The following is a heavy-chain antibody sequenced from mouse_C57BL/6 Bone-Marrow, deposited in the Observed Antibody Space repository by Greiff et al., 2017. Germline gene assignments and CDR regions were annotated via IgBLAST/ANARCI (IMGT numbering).Heavy chain of an antibody. CDR2: IDPENGDT. V-gene: IGHV14-4*01. Sequence: EVMLVESGAELVRPGASVKLSCTASGFNIKDDYMHWVKQRPEQGLEWIGWIDPENGDTEYASKFQGKATITADTSSNTAYLPLSSLTSEDTAVYYCTSLSRYFDVWGTGTTVTVSS. CDR1: GFNIKDDY. D-gene: IGHD1-1*01. J-gene: IGHJ1*03. CDR3: TSLSRYFDV.